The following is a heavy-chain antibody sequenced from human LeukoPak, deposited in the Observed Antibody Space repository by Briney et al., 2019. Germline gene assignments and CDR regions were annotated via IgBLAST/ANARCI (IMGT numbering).Heavy chain of an antibody. Sequence: PSETLSLTCTVSGYSISSGYYWGWIRQPPGKGLEWIGSIYHSGSTYYNPSLKSRVTISVDTSKNQFSLKLSSVTAADTAVYYCAKDGPWYNWNVFGLDPWGQGTLVTVSS. D-gene: IGHD1-20*01. CDR3: AKDGPWYNWNVFGLDP. CDR2: IYHSGST. CDR1: GYSISSGYY. V-gene: IGHV4-38-2*02. J-gene: IGHJ5*02.